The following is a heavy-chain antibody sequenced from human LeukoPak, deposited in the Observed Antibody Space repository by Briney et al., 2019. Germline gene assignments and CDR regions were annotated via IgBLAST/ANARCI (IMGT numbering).Heavy chain of an antibody. V-gene: IGHV4-31*03. CDR2: IYYSGST. J-gene: IGHJ6*04. CDR3: ARDKSGSGSYTDDYYAMDV. Sequence: SQTLSLTCTVSGGAINSPGYYWSWIRQHSGKGLEWIGYIYYSGSTYYNPSLKSRVTISVDTSKNQFSLKLSSVTAADTAIYYCARDKSGSGSYTDDYYAMDVWGKGTTVTVSS. CDR1: GGAINSPGYY. D-gene: IGHD3-10*01.